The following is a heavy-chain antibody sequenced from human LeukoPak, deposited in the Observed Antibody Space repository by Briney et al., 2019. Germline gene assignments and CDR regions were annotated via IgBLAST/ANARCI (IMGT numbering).Heavy chain of an antibody. J-gene: IGHJ4*02. CDR1: GFTVSSNY. V-gene: IGHV3-66*01. Sequence: GGSLRLSCAASGFTVSSNYMSWVRQAPGKGLEWVSVIYSGGSTYYADSVKGRFTISRDNSKNTLYLQMNSLRAEDTAVYYCARSPYYYDSSGYYGYFDYWGQGTLVTVSS. D-gene: IGHD3-22*01. CDR3: ARSPYYYDSSGYYGYFDY. CDR2: IYSGGST.